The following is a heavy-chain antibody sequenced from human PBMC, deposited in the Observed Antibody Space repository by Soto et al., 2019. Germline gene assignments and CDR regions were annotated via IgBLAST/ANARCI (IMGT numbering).Heavy chain of an antibody. V-gene: IGHV4-59*08. CDR1: GDSIKRYY. CDR3: ASAVAGDVDY. Sequence: QVQLQESGPGLVKPSETLSLTCAVSGDSIKRYYWSWIRQAPGKGLEWIGCVYYRGITSYNPSLKSRVTMSVDASKSLFSLRLSSVTAADTAVYYCASAVAGDVDYWGRGTQVTVSS. CDR2: VYYRGIT. D-gene: IGHD6-19*01. J-gene: IGHJ4*02.